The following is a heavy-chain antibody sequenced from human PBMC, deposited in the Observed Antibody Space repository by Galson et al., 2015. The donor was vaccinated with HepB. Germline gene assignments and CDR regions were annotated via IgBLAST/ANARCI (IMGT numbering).Heavy chain of an antibody. CDR1: GFTFSSYS. J-gene: IGHJ4*02. Sequence: SLRLSCAASGFTFSSYSMNWVRQAPGKGLGWVSAISGSGGSTYYADSVKGRFTISRDNSKNTLYLQMNSLRAEDTAVYYCGTSGYSSSWYSFDYWGQGTLVTVSS. D-gene: IGHD6-13*01. CDR3: GTSGYSSSWYSFDY. CDR2: ISGSGGST. V-gene: IGHV3-23*01.